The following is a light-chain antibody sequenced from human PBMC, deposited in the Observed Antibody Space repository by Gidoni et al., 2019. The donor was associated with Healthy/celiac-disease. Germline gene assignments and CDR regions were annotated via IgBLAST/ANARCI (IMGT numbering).Light chain of an antibody. V-gene: IGKV1-39*01. Sequence: DIQMTQSPSSLSASVGDRDTITCRASQSISRYLNCYQQKPGKAPKLLIYAASSLQSVVPSRFSGSGSGTDFTLTISSLQPEDFATYYCRQSYSTPPLTFGGGTKVEIK. CDR1: QSISRY. J-gene: IGKJ4*01. CDR3: RQSYSTPPLT. CDR2: AAS.